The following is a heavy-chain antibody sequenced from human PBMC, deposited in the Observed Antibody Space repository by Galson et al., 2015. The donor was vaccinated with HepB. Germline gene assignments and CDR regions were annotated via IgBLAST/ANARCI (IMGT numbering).Heavy chain of an antibody. Sequence: SLRLSCAASGFTVSSNYMSWVRQAPGKGLEWVSIIYSGGRTNYADSVKGRFTISRDSSKNTLYLQMDSLRAEDTAVYYCARNRENYDFSTGYYTGTFMDVWGKGATVTVSS. CDR1: GFTVSSNY. D-gene: IGHD3-3*01. J-gene: IGHJ6*03. V-gene: IGHV3-66*01. CDR3: ARNRENYDFSTGYYTGTFMDV. CDR2: IYSGGRT.